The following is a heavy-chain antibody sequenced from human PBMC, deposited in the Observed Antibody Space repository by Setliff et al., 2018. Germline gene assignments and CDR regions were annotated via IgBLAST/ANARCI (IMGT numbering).Heavy chain of an antibody. CDR1: GGTFSSYA. Sequence: ASVKVSCKASGGTFSSYAISWVRQATGQGLEWMGWMNPNSGNTGYAQKFQGRVTMTRNTSISTAYMELSSLRSEDTAVYYCAKPPSSWSLYGMDVWGQGTTVTVSS. V-gene: IGHV1-8*02. CDR2: MNPNSGNT. CDR3: AKPPSSWSLYGMDV. D-gene: IGHD6-13*01. J-gene: IGHJ6*02.